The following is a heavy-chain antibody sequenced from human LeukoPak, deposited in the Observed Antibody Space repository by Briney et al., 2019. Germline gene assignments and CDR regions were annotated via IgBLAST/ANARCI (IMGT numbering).Heavy chain of an antibody. J-gene: IGHJ3*02. CDR1: GYTFTSYD. CDR2: MNPNSGNT. D-gene: IGHD3-3*01. Sequence: GASVKVSCKASGYTFTSYDINWVRQATGQGLEWMGWMNPNSGNTGYAQKFQGRVTMTRNTSISTAYMELSSLRSEDTAVYYCAREATIFGVALPGAFDIWGQGAMVTVSS. CDR3: AREATIFGVALPGAFDI. V-gene: IGHV1-8*01.